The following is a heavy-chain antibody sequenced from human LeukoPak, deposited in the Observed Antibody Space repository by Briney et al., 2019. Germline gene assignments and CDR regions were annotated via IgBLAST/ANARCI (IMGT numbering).Heavy chain of an antibody. Sequence: SETLSLTCTVSGGSISSSSYYWGWIRQPPGKGLEWIGSIYYSGSTYYNPSLKSRVTISVDTSKNQFSLKLSSVTAADTAVYYCARDLGIYSSSWYYYFDYWGQGTLVTVSS. V-gene: IGHV4-39*07. CDR1: GGSISSSSYY. CDR2: IYYSGST. CDR3: ARDLGIYSSSWYYYFDY. D-gene: IGHD6-13*01. J-gene: IGHJ4*02.